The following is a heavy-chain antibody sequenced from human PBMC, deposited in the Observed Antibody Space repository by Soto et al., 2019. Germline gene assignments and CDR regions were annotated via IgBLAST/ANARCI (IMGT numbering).Heavy chain of an antibody. Sequence: ESLKISCQGTGYSFTSYWIGWVRQMPGKGLEWMGLIYPADSDTRYSPSFQGQVTISADKSISTAYLQWSSLKASDTAMYYCARPGETGSYSYFDYWGQGTLVTVSS. CDR2: IYPADSDT. CDR1: GYSFTSYW. J-gene: IGHJ4*02. CDR3: ARPGETGSYSYFDY. D-gene: IGHD3-9*01. V-gene: IGHV5-51*01.